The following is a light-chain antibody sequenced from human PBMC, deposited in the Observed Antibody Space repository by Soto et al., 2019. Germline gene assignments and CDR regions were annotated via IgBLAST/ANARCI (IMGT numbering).Light chain of an antibody. Sequence: AIQMTQSPSSLSASVGDRVTITCRASQGVSNDVGWYQQKPGKAPRLLIYAASTLQSGVPSRFSGSQSATDFTLTISSLQPEDFATYYCLQDFAHPLTFGGGTKVEIK. CDR1: QGVSND. J-gene: IGKJ4*01. CDR3: LQDFAHPLT. V-gene: IGKV1-6*01. CDR2: AAS.